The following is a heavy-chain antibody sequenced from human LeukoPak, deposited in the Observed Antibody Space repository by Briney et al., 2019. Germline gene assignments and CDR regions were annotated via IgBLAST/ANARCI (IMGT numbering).Heavy chain of an antibody. CDR2: INPSGGST. J-gene: IGHJ4*02. V-gene: IGHV1-46*01. CDR3: ARDEYYYDSSGYYLDY. D-gene: IGHD3-22*01. CDR1: GYTFTSYY. Sequence: ASVKVSRKASGYTFTSYYMHWVRQAPGQGLEWMGIINPSGGSTSYAQKFQGRVTMTRDTSTSTVYMELSSLRSEDTAVYYCARDEYYYDSSGYYLDYWGQGTLVTVSS.